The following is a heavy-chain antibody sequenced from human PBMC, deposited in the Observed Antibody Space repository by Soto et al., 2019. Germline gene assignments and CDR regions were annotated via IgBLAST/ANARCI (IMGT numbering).Heavy chain of an antibody. J-gene: IGHJ4*02. CDR3: GKRGVDTFGLSY. CDR1: GFTFSSFW. Sequence: EVQLVESGGGLVQPGGSLRLSCAVSGFTFSSFWMHWVRQAPGDGLVWVSRINTDGSSTSYADSVKDRFTISRDNAKNTLYLQMNSLRVEDTAMYYCGKRGVDTFGLSYWGQGILVTVSS. D-gene: IGHD3-10*01. V-gene: IGHV3-74*01. CDR2: INTDGSST.